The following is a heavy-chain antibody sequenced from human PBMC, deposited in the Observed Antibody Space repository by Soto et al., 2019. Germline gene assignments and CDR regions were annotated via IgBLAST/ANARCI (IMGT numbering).Heavy chain of an antibody. Sequence: GGSLRLSCAASGITFSSYAMGWVRQGQGKGREWVAVVSIGGSTHYADSVRGPFTISRDNSKNTLSLQMNSLTADDTPVYFCAKRRGARGHFDYWGQGALVTVSS. D-gene: IGHD2-15*01. V-gene: IGHV3-23*01. CDR3: AKRRGARGHFDY. CDR1: GITFSSYA. CDR2: VSIGGST. J-gene: IGHJ4*02.